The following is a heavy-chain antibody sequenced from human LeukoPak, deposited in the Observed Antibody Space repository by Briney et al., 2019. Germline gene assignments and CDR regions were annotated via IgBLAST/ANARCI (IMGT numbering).Heavy chain of an antibody. J-gene: IGHJ4*02. Sequence: GASVKVSCKTSGYTFTSSGITWVRQAPGQGLEWMGWISTYNGYSKYAQNLQGRVTMTADTSTSTAYMELSSLRSDDTAVCYCAKNSSGGYSDYWGQGTLVTVSS. D-gene: IGHD6-19*01. V-gene: IGHV1-18*01. CDR2: ISTYNGYS. CDR1: GYTFTSSG. CDR3: AKNSSGGYSDY.